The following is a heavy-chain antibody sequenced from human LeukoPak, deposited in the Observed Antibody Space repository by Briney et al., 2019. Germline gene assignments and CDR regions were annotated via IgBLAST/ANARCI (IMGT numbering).Heavy chain of an antibody. V-gene: IGHV1-18*01. CDR1: GYTFTSYG. J-gene: IGHJ5*02. CDR2: ISAYNGNT. D-gene: IGHD2-15*01. Sequence: ASVKVSCKASGYTFTSYGISWVRQAPGQGLEWMGWISAYNGNTNYAQKLQGRVTMTTDTSTSTAYMELRSLRSDDTAVYYCARDWAQLLQYNWFDPWGQGTLVTVSS. CDR3: ARDWAQLLQYNWFDP.